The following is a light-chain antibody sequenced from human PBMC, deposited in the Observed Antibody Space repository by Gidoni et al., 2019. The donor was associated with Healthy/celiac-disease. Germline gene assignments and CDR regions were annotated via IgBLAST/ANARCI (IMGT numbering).Light chain of an antibody. CDR3: AAWDDSMTGYV. CDR2: SNN. J-gene: IGLJ1*01. V-gene: IGLV1-47*02. CDR1: RPNIGTNF. Sequence: QSMLTQPPSASATPGQRVTISCSGSRPNIGTNFVSWYKHLPGTAPTLLIHSNNERPSGVPERFSASKSGTSASLAISGLRSEDEADYYCAAWDDSMTGYVFGSGTKVNVL.